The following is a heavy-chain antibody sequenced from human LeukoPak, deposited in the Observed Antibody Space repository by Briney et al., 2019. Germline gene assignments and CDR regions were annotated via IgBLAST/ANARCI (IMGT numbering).Heavy chain of an antibody. CDR1: GGSTSSYY. Sequence: NPSETLSLTCTVSGGSTSSYYWSWIRQPPGKGLEWIGYIYTSGSTNYNPSLKTRVTISVDTSKNQFSLKLSSVTAADTAVYYCARRGYSYGYDYWGQGTLVTVPS. D-gene: IGHD5-18*01. V-gene: IGHV4-4*09. J-gene: IGHJ4*02. CDR3: ARRGYSYGYDY. CDR2: IYTSGST.